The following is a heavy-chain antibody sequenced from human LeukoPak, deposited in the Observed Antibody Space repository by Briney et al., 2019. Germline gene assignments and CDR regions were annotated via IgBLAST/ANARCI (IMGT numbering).Heavy chain of an antibody. D-gene: IGHD3-10*01. J-gene: IGHJ4*02. CDR2: IRGDGTIT. Sequence: GGSLRLSCAASGFIFSDYWMHWVRQVPGKGLVWVSRIRGDGTITNYADSVKGRFTISRDNSKNTLYLQMNSLRAEDTAVYYCAREYGSGTGDYWGQGTLVTVSS. CDR3: AREYGSGTGDY. V-gene: IGHV3-74*01. CDR1: GFIFSDYW.